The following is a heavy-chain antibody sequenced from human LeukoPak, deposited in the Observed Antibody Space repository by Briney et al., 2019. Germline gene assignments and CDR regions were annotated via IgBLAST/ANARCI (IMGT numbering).Heavy chain of an antibody. CDR1: GGSISSYY. V-gene: IGHV4-4*07. D-gene: IGHD6-13*01. J-gene: IGHJ5*02. CDR3: ARDQVAAAAYNWFDP. Sequence: PSETLSLTCTVSGGSISSYYWSWIRQPAGKGLEWIGRIYTSGSTNYNPSLKSRVTMSVDTSKNQFSLKLSSVTAADTAVYYCARDQVAAAAYNWFDPWGQGTLVTVSS. CDR2: IYTSGST.